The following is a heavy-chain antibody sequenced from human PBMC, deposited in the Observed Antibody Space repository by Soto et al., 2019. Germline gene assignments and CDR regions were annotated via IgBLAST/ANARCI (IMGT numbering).Heavy chain of an antibody. CDR3: ARGVATIGP. CDR1: GDSISSYY. V-gene: IGHV4-59*01. Sequence: NPSETLSLTCTVSGDSISSYYWSWIRQPPGKGLEWIGYIYYSGSTNYNPSLKSRVTISVDTPKNQFSLKLTSVTAADTAVYYCARGVATIGPWGRGTLVTVSS. D-gene: IGHD5-12*01. CDR2: IYYSGST. J-gene: IGHJ5*02.